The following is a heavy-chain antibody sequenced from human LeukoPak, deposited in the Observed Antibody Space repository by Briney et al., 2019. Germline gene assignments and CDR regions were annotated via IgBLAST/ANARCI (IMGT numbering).Heavy chain of an antibody. CDR3: ARGRVGATRNWFDP. J-gene: IGHJ5*02. Sequence: GASVKVSCKASGYTFTGYYMHWVRQAPGQGLEWMGWINPNSGGTNYAQKFQGRVTMTRDTSISTAYMELSRLRSDDTAVYYCARGRVGATRNWFDPWGQGTLVTVSP. V-gene: IGHV1-2*02. CDR1: GYTFTGYY. D-gene: IGHD1-26*01. CDR2: INPNSGGT.